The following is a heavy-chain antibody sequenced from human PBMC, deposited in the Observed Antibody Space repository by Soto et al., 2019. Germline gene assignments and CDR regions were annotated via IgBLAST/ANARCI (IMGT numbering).Heavy chain of an antibody. J-gene: IGHJ4*02. CDR3: AKSLKIAAQDY. CDR2: ISYDGSNK. CDR1: GFTFSSYG. V-gene: IGHV3-30*18. D-gene: IGHD6-6*01. Sequence: QVQLVESGGGVVKPGRSLRLSCAASGFTFSSYGMHWVRQAPGKGLEWVAVISYDGSNKYYAESEKGRFTISRDNSKNTLYLQMNSLRAEDTAVYYCAKSLKIAAQDYWGQGTLVTVSS.